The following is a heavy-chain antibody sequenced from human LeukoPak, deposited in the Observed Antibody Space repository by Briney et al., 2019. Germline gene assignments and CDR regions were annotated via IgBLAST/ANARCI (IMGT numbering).Heavy chain of an antibody. J-gene: IGHJ3*02. Sequence: SETLSLTCTVSGGSIGSYYWSWIRQPPGKGLEWIGYIYSSGSTNYNPCLKSRVTISLDTSKNQFSLKLSFVTAADTAVYYCAGPVEMAPIAPPWGVFDIWGQGTIVTVSA. D-gene: IGHD5-24*01. CDR3: AGPVEMAPIAPPWGVFDI. CDR2: IYSSGST. V-gene: IGHV4-59*01. CDR1: GGSIGSYY.